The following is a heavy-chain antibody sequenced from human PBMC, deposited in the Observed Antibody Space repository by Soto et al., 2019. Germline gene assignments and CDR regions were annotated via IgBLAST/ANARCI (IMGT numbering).Heavy chain of an antibody. CDR2: ISYDGSNK. D-gene: IGHD3-3*01. Sequence: QVQLVESGGGVVQPGRSLRLSCAASGFTFSSYAMHWVRQAPGKGLEWVAVISYDGSNKYYADSVKGRFTISRDNSKNTLYLQMNSLRAEDTAVYYCAAPHSWSGSYYYYGMDVWGQGTTVTVSS. V-gene: IGHV3-30-3*01. CDR1: GFTFSSYA. CDR3: AAPHSWSGSYYYYGMDV. J-gene: IGHJ6*02.